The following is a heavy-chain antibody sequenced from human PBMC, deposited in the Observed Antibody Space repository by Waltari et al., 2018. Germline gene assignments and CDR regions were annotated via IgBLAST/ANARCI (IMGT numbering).Heavy chain of an antibody. Sequence: QVQLQESGPGLVKPSETLSLTCAVSGYSISSGYYWGWIRQPPGKGLEWIGSIYHSGSTFYNPSLKSRGTRSVDTTKNQFSLKLSSVTAADTAVYYCAGLGYCSSTSCWDYWGQGTLVTVSS. V-gene: IGHV4-38-2*01. CDR2: IYHSGST. CDR1: GYSISSGYY. CDR3: AGLGYCSSTSCWDY. J-gene: IGHJ4*02. D-gene: IGHD2-2*01.